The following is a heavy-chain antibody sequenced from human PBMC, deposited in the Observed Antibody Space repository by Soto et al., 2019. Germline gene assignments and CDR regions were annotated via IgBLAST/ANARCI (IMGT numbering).Heavy chain of an antibody. Sequence: SEPLSLTCTVSGGSISSYYWSWIRQPPGKGLEWIGYIYYSGSTNYNPSLKSRVTISVDTSKNQFSLKLSSVTAADTAVYYCARVLGSSGSSHNWFDPWGQGTLVTVSS. CDR1: GGSISSYY. CDR2: IYYSGST. V-gene: IGHV4-59*01. CDR3: ARVLGSSGSSHNWFDP. D-gene: IGHD6-19*01. J-gene: IGHJ5*02.